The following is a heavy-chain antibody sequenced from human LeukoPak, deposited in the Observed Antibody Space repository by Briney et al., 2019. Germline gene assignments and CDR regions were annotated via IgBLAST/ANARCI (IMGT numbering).Heavy chain of an antibody. V-gene: IGHV3-21*01. J-gene: IGHJ3*02. Sequence: PGGSLRLSCAASGFTFSSYTMNWVRQAPGKGVEWVSSISSSSSYIYYADSVKGRFTISRDNAKNSLYLQMNSLRAEDTALYYCVRVRVGATFDAFDIWGQGTMVTVSS. CDR2: ISSSSSYI. CDR3: VRVRVGATFDAFDI. CDR1: GFTFSSYT. D-gene: IGHD1-26*01.